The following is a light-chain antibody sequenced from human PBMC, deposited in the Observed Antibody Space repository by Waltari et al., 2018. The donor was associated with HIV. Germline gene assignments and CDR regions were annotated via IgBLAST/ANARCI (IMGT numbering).Light chain of an antibody. Sequence: QSVLTQPPSVSGAPGQRVTISCTGSSSNIGAGYDVHWYQQLPGTAPQLRSYGNSNRPSGVPYRFSGSKSGTSASLAVTGLQAEDEADYYCQSYDSSLSVWVFGGGTKLTVL. CDR1: SSNIGAGYD. J-gene: IGLJ3*02. CDR3: QSYDSSLSVWV. V-gene: IGLV1-40*01. CDR2: GNS.